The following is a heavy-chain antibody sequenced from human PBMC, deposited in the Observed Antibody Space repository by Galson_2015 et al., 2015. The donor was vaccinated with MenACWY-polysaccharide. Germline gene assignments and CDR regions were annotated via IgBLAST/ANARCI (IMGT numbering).Heavy chain of an antibody. V-gene: IGHV4-31*03. J-gene: IGHJ4*02. Sequence: TLSLTCTVSGGSISSGGYYWSWIRPHPGKGLEWIGYIYYSGSTYYNPSPKSRVTISVDTSKNQFSLKLSSVTAADTAVYYCARGVTAIPFYFDYWGQGTLVTVSS. CDR2: IYYSGST. CDR1: GGSISSGGYY. CDR3: ARGVTAIPFYFDY. D-gene: IGHD2-21*02.